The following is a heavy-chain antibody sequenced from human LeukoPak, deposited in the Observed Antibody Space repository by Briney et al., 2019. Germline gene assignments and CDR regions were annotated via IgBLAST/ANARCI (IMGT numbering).Heavy chain of an antibody. J-gene: IGHJ5*02. Sequence: IPSETLSLTCTVSGGSISSYYWSWIRQPAVKGLEWIGRIYTSGSTNYNPSLKSRVTMSVDTSKNQFSLKLSSVTAADTAVYYCARERAVVRFPGWFDPWGQGTLVTVSS. D-gene: IGHD3-3*01. V-gene: IGHV4-4*07. CDR1: GGSISSYY. CDR3: ARERAVVRFPGWFDP. CDR2: IYTSGST.